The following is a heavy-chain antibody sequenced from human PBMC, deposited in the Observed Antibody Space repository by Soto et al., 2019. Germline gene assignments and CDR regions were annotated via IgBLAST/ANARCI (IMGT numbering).Heavy chain of an antibody. CDR3: AKGPTVASGMDV. D-gene: IGHD4-17*01. CDR2: ISWNSGSI. CDR1: GFTFDDYA. V-gene: IGHV3-9*01. J-gene: IGHJ6*02. Sequence: EVQLVESGGGLVQPGRSLRLSCAASGFTFDDYAMQWVRQAPGKGLEWVSGISWNSGSIGYADSVKGRFTISRDNAKNSLYLQMNSLRAEDTALYYCAKGPTVASGMDVWGQGTTVTVSS.